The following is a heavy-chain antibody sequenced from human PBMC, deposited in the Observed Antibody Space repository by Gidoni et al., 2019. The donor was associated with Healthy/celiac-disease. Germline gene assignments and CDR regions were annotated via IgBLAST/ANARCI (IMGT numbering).Heavy chain of an antibody. Sequence: EVQLVESGGGLVKPGGSLILSCAASGFTFSSYSMNWVRQAPGKGLEWVSSIRSSSSYIYYADSVKGRFTISRDNAKNSLYLQMNSLRAEDTAVYYCARDLTREGYFDLWGRGTLVTVSS. J-gene: IGHJ2*01. CDR3: ARDLTREGYFDL. V-gene: IGHV3-21*01. D-gene: IGHD3-9*01. CDR2: IRSSSSYI. CDR1: GFTFSSYS.